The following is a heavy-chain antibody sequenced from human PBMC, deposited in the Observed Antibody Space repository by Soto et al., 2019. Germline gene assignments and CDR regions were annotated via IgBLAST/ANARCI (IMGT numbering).Heavy chain of an antibody. CDR1: GYPFSNYA. D-gene: IGHD3-10*01. V-gene: IGHV1-8*02. J-gene: IGHJ4*02. CDR2: VNPNNGDT. Sequence: QVKLVQSGAELKKPGASVKVSCKASGYPFSNYAMNWLRQATGQGPEWIGWVNPNNGDTGYGQKFQGRVTLTTDISTTTAYMELTSLQSEDTAIYYCAKVSRQGSAIDFDYWGQGTLITVSS. CDR3: AKVSRQGSAIDFDY.